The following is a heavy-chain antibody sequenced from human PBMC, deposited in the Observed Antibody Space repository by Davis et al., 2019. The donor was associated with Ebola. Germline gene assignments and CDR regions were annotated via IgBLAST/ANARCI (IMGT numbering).Heavy chain of an antibody. J-gene: IGHJ6*04. V-gene: IGHV1-46*01. D-gene: IGHD3-10*01. Sequence: AASVKVSCKASGNTFTNYYMHWVRQAPGQGLEWMGMINPNDGRTIYAQKFQGRVTMTRDTSTGTVFMEVSSLRSEDTAVYYCARLAFGENGMDVWGKGTTVTVSS. CDR1: GNTFTNYY. CDR2: INPNDGRT. CDR3: ARLAFGENGMDV.